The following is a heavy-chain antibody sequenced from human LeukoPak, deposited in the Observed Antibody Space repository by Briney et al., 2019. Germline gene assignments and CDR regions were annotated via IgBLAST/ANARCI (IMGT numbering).Heavy chain of an antibody. CDR2: INHSGST. Sequence: SETLSLTCTVSGGSVSSGSYYWSWIRQPPGKGLEWIGEINHSGSTNYNPSLKSRVTISVDTSKNQFSLKLSSVTAADTAVYYCARVMDIVVVPAGAFDYWGQGTLVTVSS. CDR3: ARVMDIVVVPAGAFDY. V-gene: IGHV4-39*07. CDR1: GGSVSSGSYY. D-gene: IGHD2-2*03. J-gene: IGHJ4*02.